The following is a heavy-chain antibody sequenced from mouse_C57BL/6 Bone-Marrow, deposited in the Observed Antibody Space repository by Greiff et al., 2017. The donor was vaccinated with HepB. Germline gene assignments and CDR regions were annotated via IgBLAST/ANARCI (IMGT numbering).Heavy chain of an antibody. D-gene: IGHD4-1*01. CDR1: GYTFTSYW. CDR2: IYPGSGST. Sequence: VQGVESGAELVKPGASVKMSCKASGYTFTSYWITWVKQRPGQGLEWIGDIYPGSGSTNYNEKFKSKATLTVDTSSSTAYMQLSSLTSEDSAVYYCARMGRELLFAYWGQGTLVTVSA. CDR3: ARMGRELLFAY. V-gene: IGHV1-55*01. J-gene: IGHJ3*01.